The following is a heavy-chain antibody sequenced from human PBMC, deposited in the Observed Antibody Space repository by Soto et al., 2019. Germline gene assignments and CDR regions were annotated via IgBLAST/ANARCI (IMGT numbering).Heavy chain of an antibody. CDR2: INAGNGNA. Sequence: ASVKVSCRASAYTITSYAMHWVRQSPGQRLEWLGWINAGNGNAKYSRKFQGRVTITRATSASTVYMELSSLRSEDTAVYYCARDLLDIVVVPAAPLISMDVWGKGTTVTVSS. V-gene: IGHV1-3*01. CDR1: AYTITSYA. J-gene: IGHJ6*03. CDR3: ARDLLDIVVVPAAPLISMDV. D-gene: IGHD2-2*01.